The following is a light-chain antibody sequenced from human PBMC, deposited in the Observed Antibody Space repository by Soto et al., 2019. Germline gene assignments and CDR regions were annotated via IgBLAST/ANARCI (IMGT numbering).Light chain of an antibody. J-gene: IGKJ1*01. CDR3: QQCYMGWT. V-gene: IGKV1-5*01. Sequence: DIQMTQSPSPLSASVGDLVTITCRASQSRGRFLAGYQHQPGKAPKILIYDASTLESGVPSTFRVTGSGTEFTFSIASLQLEDFGTYYCQQCYMGWTFGQGTKVDFK. CDR2: DAS. CDR1: QSRGRF.